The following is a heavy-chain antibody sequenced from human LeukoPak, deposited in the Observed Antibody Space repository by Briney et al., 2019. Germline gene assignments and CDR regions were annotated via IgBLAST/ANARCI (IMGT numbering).Heavy chain of an antibody. J-gene: IGHJ4*02. CDR1: GFTFSSDA. D-gene: IGHD3-16*02. V-gene: IGHV3-30*04. CDR3: ARSSYLTKPPDY. Sequence: PGGSLRLSCAASGFTFSSDAMRWVRQAPGKGLEWVAIISYDGSNKYYADSVKGRFTISRDNSKNTLYLQMNSLTPEDSAVYFCARSSYLTKPPDYWGQGTLVTVSS. CDR2: ISYDGSNK.